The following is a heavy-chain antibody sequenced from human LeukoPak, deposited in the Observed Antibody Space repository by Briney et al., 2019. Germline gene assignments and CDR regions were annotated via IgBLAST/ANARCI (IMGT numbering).Heavy chain of an antibody. CDR1: GGSFSGYY. Sequence: SETLSLTCAVYGGSFSGYYWSWIRQPPGKGLEWIGEINHSGSTNYNPSLKSRVTISVDTSKNQFSLKLSPVTAADTAVYYCARVYAEQWLDEGFDYWGQGTLVTVSS. V-gene: IGHV4-34*01. D-gene: IGHD6-19*01. J-gene: IGHJ4*02. CDR3: ARVYAEQWLDEGFDY. CDR2: INHSGST.